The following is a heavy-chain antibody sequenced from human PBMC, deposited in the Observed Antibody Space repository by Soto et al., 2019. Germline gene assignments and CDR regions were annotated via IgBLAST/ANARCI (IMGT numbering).Heavy chain of an antibody. CDR3: SRLLMVYESPVDY. Sequence: ESLKIRCKGSGYRFTAYWRAWVRQMPGKGLEWMGIIYRGNSPTTHTPSLQAQVTLSADKSISTACLQWRGLMASDTAMQYCSRLLMVYESPVDYWAQGGLVTVPS. CDR2: IYRGNSPT. D-gene: IGHD2-8*01. CDR1: GYRFTAYW. J-gene: IGHJ4*02. V-gene: IGHV5-51*01.